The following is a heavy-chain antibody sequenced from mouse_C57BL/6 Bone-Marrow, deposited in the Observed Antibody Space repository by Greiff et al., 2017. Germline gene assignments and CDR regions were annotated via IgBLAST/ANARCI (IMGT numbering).Heavy chain of an antibody. Sequence: EVQLQQSGPELVKPGASVKMSCKTSGYTFTSYWMHWVKQRPGQGLEWIGAIYPGNSDTSYNQKFKGKAKLTAVTSASTAYMELSSLTNEDSAVYYCTRNHYTPSFDYWGQGTTLTVSS. CDR2: IYPGNSDT. CDR1: GYTFTSYW. J-gene: IGHJ2*01. D-gene: IGHD2-12*01. CDR3: TRNHYTPSFDY. V-gene: IGHV1-5*01.